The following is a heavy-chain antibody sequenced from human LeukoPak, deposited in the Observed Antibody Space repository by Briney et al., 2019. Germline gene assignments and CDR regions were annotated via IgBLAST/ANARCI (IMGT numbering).Heavy chain of an antibody. CDR1: GYTFTDYY. D-gene: IGHD3-10*01. Sequence: ASVKISCRASGYTFTDYYMHWVQQAPGKGLEWMGRVDPEDGETIYAEKFQGGVTITADTSTDTAYMELSSLRSEDTAVYYCATGRGGHLQEFDYWGQGTLVTVSS. CDR2: VDPEDGET. V-gene: IGHV1-69-2*01. CDR3: ATGRGGHLQEFDY. J-gene: IGHJ4*02.